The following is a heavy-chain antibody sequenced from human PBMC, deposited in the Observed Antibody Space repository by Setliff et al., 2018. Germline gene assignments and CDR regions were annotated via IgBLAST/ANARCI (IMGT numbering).Heavy chain of an antibody. J-gene: IGHJ6*04. CDR1: GYSISSGYY. Sequence: SETLSLTCAVSGYSISSGYYWGWIRQPPGKGLEWIGSIYYSGGTYYNPSLKSRVTISVDTSKNQFSLKLSSVTAADTAVYYCASTNFLPRGFGYYYGSVKMDVWGKGTTVTVSS. CDR2: IYYSGGT. CDR3: ASTNFLPRGFGYYYGSVKMDV. D-gene: IGHD3-10*01. V-gene: IGHV4-38-2*01.